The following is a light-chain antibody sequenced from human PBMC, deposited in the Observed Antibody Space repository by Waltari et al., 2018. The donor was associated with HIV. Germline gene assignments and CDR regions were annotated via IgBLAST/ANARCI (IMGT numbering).Light chain of an antibody. CDR1: SSHIGAGYD. J-gene: IGLJ2*01. CDR2: ASY. Sequence: QSVLTQPPSVSGAPGQRVTISCTGSSSHIGAGYDIHWYQQLPGTAPKLLIYASYNRPSGVPDRFSGSKSGTTASLAITGLQAEDEADCYCQTYDSSLSGPVFGGGTKLTVL. CDR3: QTYDSSLSGPV. V-gene: IGLV1-40*01.